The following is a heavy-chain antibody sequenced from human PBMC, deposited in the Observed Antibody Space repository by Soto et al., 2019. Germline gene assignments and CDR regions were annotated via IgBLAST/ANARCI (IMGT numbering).Heavy chain of an antibody. CDR3: ATNFWVAVAGTFDY. V-gene: IGHV1-69*02. J-gene: IGHJ4*02. CDR1: GGTFSSYT. Sequence: QVQLVQSGAEVKKPGSSVKVSCKASGGTFSSYTISWVRQAPGQGLEWMGRIIPILGIANYAQKFQGRATITADKSTSTAYMELSSLRSEDTAVYYCATNFWVAVAGTFDYWGQGTLVTVSS. D-gene: IGHD6-19*01. CDR2: IIPILGIA.